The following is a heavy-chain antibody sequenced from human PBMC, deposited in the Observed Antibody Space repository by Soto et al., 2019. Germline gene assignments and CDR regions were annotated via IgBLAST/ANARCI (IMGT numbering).Heavy chain of an antibody. Sequence: SVKVSCKASGGTFSSYAISWVRQAPGQGLEWMGGIIPIFGTANYARKFQGRVAITADESTSTAYMELSSLRSEDTAVYYCARYNWNPKAIFDYWGQGTLVTVSS. D-gene: IGHD1-20*01. V-gene: IGHV1-69*13. CDR3: ARYNWNPKAIFDY. CDR2: IIPIFGTA. CDR1: GGTFSSYA. J-gene: IGHJ4*02.